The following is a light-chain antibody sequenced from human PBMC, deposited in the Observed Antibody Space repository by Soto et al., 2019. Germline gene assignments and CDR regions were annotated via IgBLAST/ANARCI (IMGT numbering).Light chain of an antibody. CDR1: QSISSY. CDR3: QQSYSTPPFT. Sequence: DIQMTQSPSSLSASLGDRVTITCRASQSISSYLNWYQQKPGKAPKLLIYAASSLQSGVPSRFSGSGSGTEFTLTINSLQPEDFATYYFQQSYSTPPFTFGPGTKVGIK. CDR2: AAS. V-gene: IGKV1-39*01. J-gene: IGKJ3*01.